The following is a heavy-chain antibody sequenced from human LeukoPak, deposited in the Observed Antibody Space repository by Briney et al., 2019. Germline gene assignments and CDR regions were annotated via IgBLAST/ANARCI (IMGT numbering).Heavy chain of an antibody. Sequence: GGSLRLSCAASGFTVSSNYMTWVRQAPGKGLEWVSIIYNDGNTFYADSVKGRFTISRDNSKNTLYLQMNRLRAEDTAVYYCARTYSNSGLEYFDFWGQGTLVTVSS. V-gene: IGHV3-53*01. CDR1: GFTVSSNY. J-gene: IGHJ4*02. CDR2: IYNDGNT. CDR3: ARTYSNSGLEYFDF. D-gene: IGHD5-12*01.